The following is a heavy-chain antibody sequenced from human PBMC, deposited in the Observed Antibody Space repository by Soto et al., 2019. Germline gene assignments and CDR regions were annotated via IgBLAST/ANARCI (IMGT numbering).Heavy chain of an antibody. J-gene: IGHJ6*03. V-gene: IGHV3-30*18. Sequence: GGSLRLSCAASGFTFSSYGMHWVRQAPGKGLEWVAVISYDGSNKYYADSVKGRFTISRDNSKNTLYLQMNSLRAEDTAVYYCAKQGLWFGELFPSPYYYYYYMDVWGKGTTVTVSS. CDR2: ISYDGSNK. CDR1: GFTFSSYG. D-gene: IGHD3-10*01. CDR3: AKQGLWFGELFPSPYYYYYYMDV.